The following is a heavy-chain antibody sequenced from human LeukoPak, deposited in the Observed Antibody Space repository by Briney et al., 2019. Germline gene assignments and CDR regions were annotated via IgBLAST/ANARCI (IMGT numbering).Heavy chain of an antibody. J-gene: IGHJ6*02. CDR1: GGSISSSSYY. V-gene: IGHV4-39*07. D-gene: IGHD2-15*01. CDR2: IYYSGST. CDR3: ASLVVVVANYGMDV. Sequence: SSETLSLTCTVSGGSISSSSYYWGWIRQPPGKGLEWIGSIYYSGSTYYNPSLKSRVTISVDTSKNQFSLKLTSVTAADTAVYYCASLVVVVANYGMDVWGQGTTVTVSS.